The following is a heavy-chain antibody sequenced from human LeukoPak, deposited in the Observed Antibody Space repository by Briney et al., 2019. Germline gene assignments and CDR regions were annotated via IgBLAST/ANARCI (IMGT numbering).Heavy chain of an antibody. V-gene: IGHV4-39*01. Sequence: SETLSLTCTVSGGSISSSSYYWGWIRQPPGKGLEWIGSIYYSGSTYYNPSLKSRVTISVDTSKNQFSLKLSSVTAADTAVYYCARLRRRELAAAGKRTFDYWAREPWSPSPQ. J-gene: IGHJ4*02. CDR2: IYYSGST. CDR1: GGSISSSSYY. D-gene: IGHD6-13*01. CDR3: ARLRRRELAAAGKRTFDY.